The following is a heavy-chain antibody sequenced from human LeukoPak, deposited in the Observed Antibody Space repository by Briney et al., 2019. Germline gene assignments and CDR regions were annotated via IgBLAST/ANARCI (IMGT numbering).Heavy chain of an antibody. CDR3: ARGQRPDIVVIPAAY. CDR2: ISSSSSYI. Sequence: GGSLRLSCAASGFTFSSYSMNWVRQAPGKGLEWVSSISSSSSYIYYAEPVKGRFTISRDNAKNSLYLQMNSLRAEDTAVYYCARGQRPDIVVIPAAYWGQGTLVTVSS. D-gene: IGHD2-2*01. V-gene: IGHV3-21*01. CDR1: GFTFSSYS. J-gene: IGHJ4*02.